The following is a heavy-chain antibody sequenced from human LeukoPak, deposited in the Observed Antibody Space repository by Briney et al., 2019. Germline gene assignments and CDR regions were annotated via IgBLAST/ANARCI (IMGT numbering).Heavy chain of an antibody. Sequence: HGESLKISCKGSGYSFTNYWIGWVRQMPGKGLEWMGIIYPGDSDTRYSPSFQGQVTISADKSISTAYLQWSSLKASDTAMYYCARPSRSGWYISHFDYWGQGTLVTVSS. V-gene: IGHV5-51*01. J-gene: IGHJ4*02. CDR1: GYSFTNYW. CDR2: IYPGDSDT. CDR3: ARPSRSGWYISHFDY. D-gene: IGHD6-19*01.